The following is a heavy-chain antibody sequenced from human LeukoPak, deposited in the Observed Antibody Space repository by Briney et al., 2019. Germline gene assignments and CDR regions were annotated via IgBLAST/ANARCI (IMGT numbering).Heavy chain of an antibody. CDR3: VTFGLDWRLSF. CDR2: INNDGTYT. D-gene: IGHD3-9*01. V-gene: IGHV3-74*01. J-gene: IGHJ4*02. CDR1: GFTFSSYW. Sequence: GGSLRLSCAASGFTFSSYWMHWVRQAPGKGLVWVSRINNDGTYTANADSVKGRFTMSRDNAKNTLYLQMNSLRAEDTAVYYCVTFGLDWRLSFWGQGTLVTVSS.